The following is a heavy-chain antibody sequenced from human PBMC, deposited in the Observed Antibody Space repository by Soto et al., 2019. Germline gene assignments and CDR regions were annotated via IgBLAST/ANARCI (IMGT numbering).Heavy chain of an antibody. V-gene: IGHV4-34*01. CDR2: INHSGST. CDR3: ARAQNTAEDY. J-gene: IGHJ4*02. CDR1: GGSFSGYY. Sequence: QVQLQQWGAGLLKPSETLSLTCAVYGGSFSGYYWSWIRQPPGKGLEWIGEINHSGSTNYNPSLKSRVNISVDTSKNQFSLKLSSVTAADTAVYYCARAQNTAEDYWGQGTLVTVSS. D-gene: IGHD5-18*01.